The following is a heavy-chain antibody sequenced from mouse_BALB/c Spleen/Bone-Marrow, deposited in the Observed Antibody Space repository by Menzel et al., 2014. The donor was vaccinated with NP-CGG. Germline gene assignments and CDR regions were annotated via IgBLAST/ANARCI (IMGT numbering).Heavy chain of an antibody. CDR3: ARDDGYYIRNAMDY. D-gene: IGHD2-3*01. V-gene: IGHV5-17*02. CDR2: ISSGTSTI. J-gene: IGHJ4*01. Sequence: EVKVVESGGGLVQPGGSRKLSCAASGFTFSSFGMHWVRQAPERGLEWVAYISSGTSTIYYADTVKGRFTISRDNPKNTLFLQMTSLRSEDTAIYYCARDDGYYIRNAMDYWGQGTSVTVSS. CDR1: GFTFSSFG.